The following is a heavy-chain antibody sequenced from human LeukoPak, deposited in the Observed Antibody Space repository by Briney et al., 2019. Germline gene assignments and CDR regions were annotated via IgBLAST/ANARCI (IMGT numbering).Heavy chain of an antibody. J-gene: IGHJ4*02. CDR1: GGSFSGYY. D-gene: IGHD3-3*01. Sequence: KPSETLSLTCAVYGGSFSGYYWSWIRQPPGKGLEWIGEINHSGSTNYNPSLKSRVTISVDTSKNQLSLKLSSVTAADTAVYYCARRDDSVFDYWGQGTLVTVSS. V-gene: IGHV4-34*01. CDR3: ARRDDSVFDY. CDR2: INHSGST.